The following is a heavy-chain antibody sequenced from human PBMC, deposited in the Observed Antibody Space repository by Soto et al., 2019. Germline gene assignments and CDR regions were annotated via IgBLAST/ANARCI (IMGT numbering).Heavy chain of an antibody. D-gene: IGHD6-13*01. CDR2: INHSGST. V-gene: IGHV4-34*01. CDR1: GGSFSGYY. J-gene: IGHJ3*02. Sequence: QVQLQQWGAGLLKPSETLSLTCAVYGGSFSGYYWSWIRQPPGKGLEWIGEINHSGSTNYNPSLKSRATISVDTSKHQFSLKPSSVTAADTAVYYCASLAAAGSLDAFDIWGQGTMVTVSS. CDR3: ASLAAAGSLDAFDI.